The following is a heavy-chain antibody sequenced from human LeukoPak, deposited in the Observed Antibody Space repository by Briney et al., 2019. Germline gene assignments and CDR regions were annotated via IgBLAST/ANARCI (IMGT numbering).Heavy chain of an antibody. CDR3: AREGYYSGMDV. J-gene: IGHJ6*02. Sequence: GGSLRLSCAASGFTFSRYAMHWVRQAPGKGLEWVAIISYDGSNKYYADSVKGRFTISRDKFKNTLYLQMNSLRAEDTAVYYCAREGYYSGMDVWGQGTTVTVSS. CDR1: GFTFSRYA. CDR2: ISYDGSNK. V-gene: IGHV3-30-3*01.